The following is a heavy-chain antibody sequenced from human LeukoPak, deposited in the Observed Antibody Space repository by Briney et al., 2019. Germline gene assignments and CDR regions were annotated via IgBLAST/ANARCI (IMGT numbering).Heavy chain of an antibody. CDR3: ARGRYTGYDSGYFDH. V-gene: IGHV3-30*04. J-gene: IGHJ4*02. D-gene: IGHD5-12*01. CDR1: GFTFSSYA. CDR2: ISYDGTNT. Sequence: PGGSLRLSCAASGFTFSSYAMHWVRQAPGKGLEWVAAISYDGTNTYYTDSAKGRFTISRDNSKNTLYLQMNSLRAEDTAVYSCARGRYTGYDSGYFDHWGQGILVTVSS.